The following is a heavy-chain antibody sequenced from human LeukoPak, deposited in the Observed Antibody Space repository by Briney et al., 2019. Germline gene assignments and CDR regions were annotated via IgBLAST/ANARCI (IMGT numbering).Heavy chain of an antibody. CDR3: ARVGGGKGTYYYYYGMDV. CDR2: IKQDGSEK. V-gene: IGHV3-7*03. CDR1: GFTFSSYW. Sequence: GGSLRLSCAASGFTFSSYWMSWVRQAPGKGLEWVANIKQDGSEKYYVDSVKGRFTISRDNAKNSLYLQMNSLRAEDTPVYYCARVGGGKGTYYYYYGMDVWGQGTTVTVSS. J-gene: IGHJ6*02. D-gene: IGHD3-16*01.